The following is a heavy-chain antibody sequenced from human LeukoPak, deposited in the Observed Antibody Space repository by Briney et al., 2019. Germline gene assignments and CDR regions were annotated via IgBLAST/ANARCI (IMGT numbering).Heavy chain of an antibody. J-gene: IGHJ3*02. CDR1: GGSISSGSYY. V-gene: IGHV4-61*02. CDR2: IYTSGST. D-gene: IGHD1-26*01. Sequence: PSETLSLTCTVSGGSISSGSYYWSWIRQPAGKGLEWIGRIYTSGSTNYNPSLKSRVTISVDTSKNQFCLKLSSVTAADTAVYYCAREDVMRWELRAFDIWGQGTMVTDSS. CDR3: AREDVMRWELRAFDI.